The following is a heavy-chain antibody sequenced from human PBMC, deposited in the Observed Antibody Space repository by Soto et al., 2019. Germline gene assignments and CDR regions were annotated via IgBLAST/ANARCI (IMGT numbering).Heavy chain of an antibody. CDR3: ATVVYYGSGSYYLTPFDY. CDR2: FDPEDGET. V-gene: IGHV1-24*01. D-gene: IGHD3-10*01. J-gene: IGHJ4*02. CDR1: VYTLTELS. Sequence: ASVKVSCKVSVYTLTELSMHWVRQAPGKGLEWMGGFDPEDGETIYAQKFQGRVTMTEDTSTDTAYMELSSLRSEDTAVYYCATVVYYGSGSYYLTPFDYWGQGTLVTVS.